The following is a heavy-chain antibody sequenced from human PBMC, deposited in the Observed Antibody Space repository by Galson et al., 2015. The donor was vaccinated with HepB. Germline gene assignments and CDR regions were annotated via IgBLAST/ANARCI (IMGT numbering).Heavy chain of an antibody. D-gene: IGHD3-22*01. V-gene: IGHV3-30*04. Sequence: LRLSCAASGFTFSSYAMHWVRQAPGKGLEWVAVISYDGSNKYYADSVKGRFTISRDNSKNTLYLQMNSLRAEDTAVYYCARDMVVVITTEGYFDYWGQGTLVTVSS. CDR2: ISYDGSNK. CDR1: GFTFSSYA. CDR3: ARDMVVVITTEGYFDY. J-gene: IGHJ4*02.